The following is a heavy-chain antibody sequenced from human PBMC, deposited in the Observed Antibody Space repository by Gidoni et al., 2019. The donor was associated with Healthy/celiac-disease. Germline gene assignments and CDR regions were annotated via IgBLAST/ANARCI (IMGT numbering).Heavy chain of an antibody. V-gene: IGHV1-69*01. CDR2: IIPIFGTA. J-gene: IGHJ6*03. CDR3: ASRYFDWLPNYYYYYYMDV. D-gene: IGHD3-9*01. CDR1: GGTFSSYA. Sequence: QVQLVQSGAEVKKPGSSVKVSCKASGGTFSSYAISWVRQAPGQGLEWMRGIIPIFGTANYAQKFQGRVTITADETTSTAYMELSSLRSEDTAVYYCASRYFDWLPNYYYYYYMDVWGKGTTVTVSS.